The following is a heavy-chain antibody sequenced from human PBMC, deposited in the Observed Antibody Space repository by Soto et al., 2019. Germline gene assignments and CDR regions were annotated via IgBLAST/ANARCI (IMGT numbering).Heavy chain of an antibody. CDR1: GFTFSSYA. Sequence: GGSLRLSCAASGFTFSSYAMSWVRQAPGKXLEWVSAISGSGGSTYYADSVKGRFTISRDNSKNTLYLQMNSLRAEDTAVYYCAKVAQIQLWLAPYYFDYWGQGTLVTVSS. CDR2: ISGSGGST. CDR3: AKVAQIQLWLAPYYFDY. V-gene: IGHV3-23*01. D-gene: IGHD5-18*01. J-gene: IGHJ4*02.